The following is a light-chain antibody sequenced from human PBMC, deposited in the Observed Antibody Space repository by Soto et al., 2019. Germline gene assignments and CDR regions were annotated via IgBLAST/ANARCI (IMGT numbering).Light chain of an antibody. CDR1: QDVSQW. V-gene: IGKV1-5*03. Sequence: DIHMTQSPATLSASVGDTVTITCRASQDVSQWLAWYQERPGKPPTLLIYKASSLERGVPSRFRSRGSETEFTLTIRDLPPDDLATYYCQRCDSSPYTFGQGTRLDIK. CDR3: QRCDSSPYT. CDR2: KAS. J-gene: IGKJ2*01.